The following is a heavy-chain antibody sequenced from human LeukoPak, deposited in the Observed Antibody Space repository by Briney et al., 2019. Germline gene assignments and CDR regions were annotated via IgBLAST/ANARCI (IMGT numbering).Heavy chain of an antibody. CDR2: INHSGST. CDR1: GGSFSGYY. D-gene: IGHD3-3*01. J-gene: IGHJ4*02. Sequence: PSETLSLTCAVYGGSFSGYYWSWIRQPPGKGLEWIGEINHSGSTNYNPSLKSRVTISVDTSKNQFSLKLSSVTAADTAVYYCARMGIGRFGKYYFDYWGQGTLVTVSS. V-gene: IGHV4-34*01. CDR3: ARMGIGRFGKYYFDY.